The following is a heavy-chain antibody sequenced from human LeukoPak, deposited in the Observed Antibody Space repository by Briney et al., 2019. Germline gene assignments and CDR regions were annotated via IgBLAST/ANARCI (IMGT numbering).Heavy chain of an antibody. CDR3: ARGIGATGLYFDY. CDR1: GFTFNIYD. D-gene: IGHD6-13*01. J-gene: IGHJ4*02. V-gene: IGHV3-48*03. CDR2: ISSSGLTI. Sequence: GGSLRLSCSASGFTFNIYDMNWARQAPGKGLEWVSYISSSGLTIYYADSVKGRFTISRDKAKNSLYLQMNSLRVEDTAVYYCARGIGATGLYFDYWGQGTLVTVSS.